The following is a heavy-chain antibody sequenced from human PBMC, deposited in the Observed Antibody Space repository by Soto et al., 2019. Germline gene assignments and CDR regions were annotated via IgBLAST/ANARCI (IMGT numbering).Heavy chain of an antibody. V-gene: IGHV3-30-3*01. CDR3: ARADTSLAVADAFDI. Sequence: QVQLVESGGGVVQPGRSLRLSCAASGFTFSSYAMHWVRQAPGKGLEWVAVISYDGSNKYYADSVKGRFTISRDNSKNTQYLQMNSLRAEDTAVYYCARADTSLAVADAFDIWGQGTMVTVSS. J-gene: IGHJ3*02. CDR1: GFTFSSYA. CDR2: ISYDGSNK. D-gene: IGHD6-19*01.